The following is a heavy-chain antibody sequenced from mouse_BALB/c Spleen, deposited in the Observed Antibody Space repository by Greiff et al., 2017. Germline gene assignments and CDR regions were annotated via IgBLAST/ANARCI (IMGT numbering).Heavy chain of an antibody. CDR3: ATRSGDYAMDY. J-gene: IGHJ4*01. Sequence: EVQLQQSGPELVKPGASVKISCKASGYSFTGYYMHWVKQSHVKSLEWIGRINPYNGATSYNQNFKDKASLTVDKSSSTAYMELHSLTSEDSAVYYCATRSGDYAMDYWGQGTSVTVSS. CDR1: GYSFTGYY. CDR2: INPYNGAT. V-gene: IGHV1-26*01.